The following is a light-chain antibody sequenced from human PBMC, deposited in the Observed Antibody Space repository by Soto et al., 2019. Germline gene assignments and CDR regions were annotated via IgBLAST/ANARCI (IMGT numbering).Light chain of an antibody. CDR1: QAVNTR. V-gene: IGKV3-11*01. CDR3: HQRQSWPRT. J-gene: IGKJ1*01. Sequence: EIVLTQSPATLSSFPXDXXTLSCRASQAVNTRLAWYQHRPGQAPRLLIYLASNRAAGVPARFSGSGSGTDFTLTISDVEPEDFAVYYCHQRQSWPRTFGQGTTVDI. CDR2: LAS.